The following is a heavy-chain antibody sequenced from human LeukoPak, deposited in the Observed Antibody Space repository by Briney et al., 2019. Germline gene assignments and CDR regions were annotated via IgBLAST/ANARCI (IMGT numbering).Heavy chain of an antibody. Sequence: TGGSLRLSCAASGFTFSSYWMSWVRQAPGKWLEWVANIKQDGSEKYYVDSVKGRFTISRDNAKNSLYLQMNSLRAEDTAVYYCARDPTMIVVEGAFDIWGQGTMVTVSS. V-gene: IGHV3-7*05. J-gene: IGHJ3*02. CDR1: GFTFSSYW. CDR3: ARDPTMIVVEGAFDI. CDR2: IKQDGSEK. D-gene: IGHD3-22*01.